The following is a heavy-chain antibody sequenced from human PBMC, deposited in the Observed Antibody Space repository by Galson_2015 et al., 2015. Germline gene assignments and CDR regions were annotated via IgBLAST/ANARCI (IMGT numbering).Heavy chain of an antibody. Sequence: SVKVSCKASGYTFTSYAMHWVRQAPGQRLEWMGWINAGNGNTKYSQKFQGRVTITRDTSASTAYMELSSLRSEDTAVYYCARGVYGDYGPYYYGMDVWGQGTTVTVSS. CDR2: INAGNGNT. CDR3: ARGVYGDYGPYYYGMDV. V-gene: IGHV1-3*01. J-gene: IGHJ6*02. D-gene: IGHD4-17*01. CDR1: GYTFTSYA.